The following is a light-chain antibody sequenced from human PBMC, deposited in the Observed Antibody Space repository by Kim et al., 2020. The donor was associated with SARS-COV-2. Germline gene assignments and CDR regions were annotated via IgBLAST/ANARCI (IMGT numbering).Light chain of an antibody. V-gene: IGKV1-39*01. J-gene: IGKJ2*01. CDR2: AAS. Sequence: SASVGDRVTITCQASQTISTYLNWYQQKPGKAPKLLIDAASRLQSGVPPGFSGSGSGTEFSLTINSLQSEDFATYYCQQSHSLPYTFGQGTKLEI. CDR3: QQSHSLPYT. CDR1: QTISTY.